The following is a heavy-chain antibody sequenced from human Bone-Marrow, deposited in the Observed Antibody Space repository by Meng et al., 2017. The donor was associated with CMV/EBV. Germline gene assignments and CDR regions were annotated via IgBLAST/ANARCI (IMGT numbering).Heavy chain of an antibody. V-gene: IGHV3-49*04. CDR2: IRCKAYGGTK. D-gene: IGHD1-26*01. Sequence: GESLKISCTASGFTFGDYAMSWVRQAPGKGLEWVGVIRCKAYGGTKEYAAPVKGRFTRSRDDSKSNVYLQINRLKTEDTDVYCCTRVRLRGSYYGHYYYYGMDVWGQGTTVTVSS. J-gene: IGHJ6*02. CDR1: GFTFGDYA. CDR3: TRVRLRGSYYGHYYYYGMDV.